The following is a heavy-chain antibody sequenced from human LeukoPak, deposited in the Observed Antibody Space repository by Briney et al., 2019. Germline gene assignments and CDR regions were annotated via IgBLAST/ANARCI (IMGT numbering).Heavy chain of an antibody. J-gene: IGHJ4*02. CDR1: GFTLSSYS. D-gene: IGHD6-19*01. CDR3: ARDVEQWLVRVYYFDY. V-gene: IGHV3-48*02. Sequence: PGGSLRLSCATSGFTLSSYSMTWVRQAPGKGLEWISYISSGSTTIYYADSVKGRFTISRDNAKNSLYLQMNSLRDEDTAVYYCARDVEQWLVRVYYFDYWGQGTLVTVSS. CDR2: ISSGSTTI.